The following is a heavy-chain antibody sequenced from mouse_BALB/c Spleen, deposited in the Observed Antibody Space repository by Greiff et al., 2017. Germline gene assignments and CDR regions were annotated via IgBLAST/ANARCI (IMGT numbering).Heavy chain of an antibody. CDR2: INPSNGRT. CDR1: GYTFTSYW. J-gene: IGHJ3*01. D-gene: IGHD2-4*01. CDR3: ARYYDYALAY. V-gene: IGHV1S81*02. Sequence: QVQLKQSGAELVKPGASVKLSCKASGYTFTSYWMHWVKQRPGQGLEWIGEINPSNGRTNYNEKFKSKATLTVDKSSSTAYMQLSSLTSEDSAVYYCARYYDYALAYWGQGTLVTVSA.